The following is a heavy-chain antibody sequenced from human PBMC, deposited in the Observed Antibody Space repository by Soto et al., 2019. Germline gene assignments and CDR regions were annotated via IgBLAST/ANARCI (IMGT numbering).Heavy chain of an antibody. Sequence: SQTLSLTCAISGDSVSSNSAAWNWIRQSPSRGLEWLGRTYYRSKWYNDYAVSVKSRITINPDTSKNQFSLQLNSVTPEDTAVYYCARDSEPYSSGWTRKPNQYYFDYWGQGTLVTVS. CDR1: GDSVSSNSAA. D-gene: IGHD6-19*01. CDR2: TYYRSKWYN. CDR3: ARDSEPYSSGWTRKPNQYYFDY. V-gene: IGHV6-1*01. J-gene: IGHJ4*02.